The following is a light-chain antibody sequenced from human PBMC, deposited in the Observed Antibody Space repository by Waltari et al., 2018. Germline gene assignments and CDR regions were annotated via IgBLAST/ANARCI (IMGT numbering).Light chain of an antibody. CDR3: NSYAGSTTVI. J-gene: IGLJ2*01. CDR2: EGN. Sequence: QSALTQPPSASGSPGQSVTISCTGTSSDVGGYNYVSWYQHHPGKAPKLVIYEGNKRPSGVPDAFSGSKSANTASRTVSGLQTEDEADYYCNSYAGSTTVIFGGGTKLTVL. CDR1: SSDVGGYNY. V-gene: IGLV2-8*01.